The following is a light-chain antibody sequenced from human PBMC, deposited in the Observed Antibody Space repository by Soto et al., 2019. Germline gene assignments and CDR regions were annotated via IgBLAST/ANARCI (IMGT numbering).Light chain of an antibody. CDR3: QQYRNWPPQYT. CDR2: GAF. J-gene: IGKJ2*01. V-gene: IGKV3-15*01. Sequence: EIVMTQSPATLSVSPGERVTLSCRASQSISDNLAWFQQKSGQAPRLLIHGAFKRATGVPDRFSGSGSGTEFTLTISSLQSEDSAVYYCQQYRNWPPQYTFGQGTKLQIK. CDR1: QSISDN.